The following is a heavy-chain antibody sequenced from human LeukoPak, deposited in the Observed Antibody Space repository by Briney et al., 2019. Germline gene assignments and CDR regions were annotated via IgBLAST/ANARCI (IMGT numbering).Heavy chain of an antibody. Sequence: QPGGSLRLSCAASGFTFSSYSMNWVRQAPGKGLEWVSYISSSSSTIYYADSVKGRFTISRDNAKNSLYLQMNSLRAEDTAVYYCARDLSAVGAAHFDYWGQGTLVTVSS. V-gene: IGHV3-48*01. CDR1: GFTFSSYS. J-gene: IGHJ4*02. CDR3: ARDLSAVGAAHFDY. CDR2: ISSSSSTI. D-gene: IGHD2-15*01.